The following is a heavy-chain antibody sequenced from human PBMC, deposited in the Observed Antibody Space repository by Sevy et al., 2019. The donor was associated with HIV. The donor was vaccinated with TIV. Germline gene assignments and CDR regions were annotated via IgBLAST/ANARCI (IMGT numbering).Heavy chain of an antibody. CDR3: AKDFTGYNGMDV. Sequence: GGALRLSCAVSGITFTTSGMHWVRQAPGKGLEWVAVISYDGRNKFYGDSVKGRFTISRDNSKNMLYLQVNSLTTEDTAVYYCAKDFTGYNGMDVWGQGTMVTASS. D-gene: IGHD3-9*01. V-gene: IGHV3-30*18. CDR2: ISYDGRNK. J-gene: IGHJ6*02. CDR1: GITFTTSG.